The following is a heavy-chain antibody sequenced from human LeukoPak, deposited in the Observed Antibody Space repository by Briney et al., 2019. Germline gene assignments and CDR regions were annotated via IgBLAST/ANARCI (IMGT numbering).Heavy chain of an antibody. D-gene: IGHD6-19*01. CDR2: ISGSGGTT. Sequence: PGASQRLSCAASGFTFSSYAMSWVRQAPGKGLEWVSAISGSGGTTYYADSVKGRFTISRDNSKNTLYLQMNSLRAEDTAVYYCAKGSISSGWDYWGQGTLVTVSS. CDR3: AKGSISSGWDY. J-gene: IGHJ4*02. CDR1: GFTFSSYA. V-gene: IGHV3-23*01.